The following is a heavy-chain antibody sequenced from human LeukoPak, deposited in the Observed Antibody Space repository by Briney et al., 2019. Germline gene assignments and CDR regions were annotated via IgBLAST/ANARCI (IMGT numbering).Heavy chain of an antibody. V-gene: IGHV1-24*01. CDR1: GYTLTELS. D-gene: IGHD2-2*01. CDR2: FDPEDGET. J-gene: IGHJ5*02. Sequence: ASVKVSXKVSGYTLTELSMHWVRQAPGKGLEWMGGFDPEDGETIYAQKFQGRVTMTEDTSTDTAYMGLSSLRSEDTAVYYCALYCSSTSCYQPGGFDPWGQGTLVTVSS. CDR3: ALYCSSTSCYQPGGFDP.